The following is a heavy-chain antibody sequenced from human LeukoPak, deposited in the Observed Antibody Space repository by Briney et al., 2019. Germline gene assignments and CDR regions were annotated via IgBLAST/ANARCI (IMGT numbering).Heavy chain of an antibody. J-gene: IGHJ5*02. CDR2: INPNSGGT. D-gene: IGHD3-22*01. Sequence: ASVNVSCTASGYTFTGYYMHWVRQAPGQGLEWMGRINPNSGGTNYAQKFQGRVTMTRDTSISTAYMGLSRLRSDDTAVYYCARVVADYYDSSGYYYLNNWFDPWGQGTLVTVSS. CDR3: ARVVADYYDSSGYYYLNNWFDP. CDR1: GYTFTGYY. V-gene: IGHV1-2*06.